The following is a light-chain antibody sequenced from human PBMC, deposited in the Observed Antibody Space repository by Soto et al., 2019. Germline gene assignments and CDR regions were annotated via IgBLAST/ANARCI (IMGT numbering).Light chain of an antibody. Sequence: DIQMNQSASTLSAYVGDRVTITCRASQSIDTYLAWYQHKAGNAPNLLIYDASTLESGVPSRFSGNGSGTEFTLTIGSLQPDDFAAYYCQQYDSYSWTFGQGTKVDVK. CDR1: QSIDTY. V-gene: IGKV1-5*01. CDR3: QQYDSYSWT. J-gene: IGKJ1*01. CDR2: DAS.